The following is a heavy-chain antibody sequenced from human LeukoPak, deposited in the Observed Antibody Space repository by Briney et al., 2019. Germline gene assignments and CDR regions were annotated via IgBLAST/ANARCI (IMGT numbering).Heavy chain of an antibody. Sequence: PGGSLRLSCAASGFTFSSYSMNWVRQAPGKGLEWVSSISSSSSYIYYADSVKGRFTISRDNAKNSLYLQMNSLRAEDTAVYYCARDWGSNYYGSGRTGWGQGTLVTVSS. CDR3: ARDWGSNYYGSGRTG. J-gene: IGHJ4*02. V-gene: IGHV3-21*01. D-gene: IGHD3-10*01. CDR2: ISSSSSYI. CDR1: GFTFSSYS.